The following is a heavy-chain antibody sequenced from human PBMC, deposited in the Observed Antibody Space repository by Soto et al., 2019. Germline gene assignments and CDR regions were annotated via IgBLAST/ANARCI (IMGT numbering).Heavy chain of an antibody. V-gene: IGHV3-30-3*01. CDR1: GFSFSISP. D-gene: IGHD7-27*01. Sequence: GGSLRLSCAASGFSFSISPMHWVRQAPGKGPEWAALISYDGTNKFYADSVKGRFTISRDNSKSTLYLQVDSLRPEDAAVYYCARDPKTSGGQHWAFNYFDSWGQGTLVTVSS. CDR2: ISYDGTNK. J-gene: IGHJ4*02. CDR3: ARDPKTSGGQHWAFNYFDS.